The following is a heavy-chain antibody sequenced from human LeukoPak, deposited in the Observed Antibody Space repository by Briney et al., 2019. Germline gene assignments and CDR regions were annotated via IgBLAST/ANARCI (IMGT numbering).Heavy chain of an antibody. D-gene: IGHD6-19*01. CDR3: ARDSLGWHNYYYYGMDV. CDR1: GGSISSSSYY. J-gene: IGHJ6*02. CDR2: IYYSGST. Sequence: SETLSLTCTVSGGSISSSSYYWGWIRQPPGKGLEWIGSIYYSGSTYYNPSLKSRATISVDTSKNQFPLKLSSVTAADTAVYYCARDSLGWHNYYYYGMDVWGQGTTVTVSS. V-gene: IGHV4-39*06.